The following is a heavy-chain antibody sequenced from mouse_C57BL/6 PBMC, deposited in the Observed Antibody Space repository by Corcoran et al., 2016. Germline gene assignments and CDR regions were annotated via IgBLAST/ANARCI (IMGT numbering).Heavy chain of an antibody. Sequence: QIQLVQSGPELKKPGETVKISCKASGYTFTTYGMSWVKQAPGKGLKCMGWINTYSGLPTYADDLKGLFAFSLETSASTAYWQINNLKNVETAKYFGARSGGRDFDFWGTGTTVTVSS. D-gene: IGHD1-3*01. V-gene: IGHV9-3*01. CDR3: ARSGGRDFDF. CDR1: GYTFTTYG. J-gene: IGHJ1*03. CDR2: INTYSGLP.